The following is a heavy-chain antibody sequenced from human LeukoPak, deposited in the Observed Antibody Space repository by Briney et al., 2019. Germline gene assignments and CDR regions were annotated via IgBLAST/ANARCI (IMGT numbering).Heavy chain of an antibody. CDR2: ISYDGSNK. Sequence: GRSLRLSCAASGFTFSSYGMHWVRQAPGKGLEWVAVISYDGSNKYYADSVKGRFTISRDNSKNTLYLQMNSLRAEDTAVYYYASNGVTTSRRLHAFDIWGQGTMVTVSS. D-gene: IGHD4-17*01. J-gene: IGHJ3*02. V-gene: IGHV3-30*03. CDR3: ASNGVTTSRRLHAFDI. CDR1: GFTFSSYG.